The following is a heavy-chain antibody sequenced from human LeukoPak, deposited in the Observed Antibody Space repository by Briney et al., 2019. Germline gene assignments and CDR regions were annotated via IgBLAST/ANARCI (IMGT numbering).Heavy chain of an antibody. CDR2: IGTVGDT. J-gene: IGHJ3*02. Sequence: HPGGSLRLSCAASGFTFSSYDMHWVRQATGKGLEWVSAIGTVGDTYYPGSVKGRFTISRENAKNSLYLQMNSLRAGDTAVYYCARERRYCGGDCSAFDIWGQGTMVTVSS. D-gene: IGHD2-21*01. CDR3: ARERRYCGGDCSAFDI. CDR1: GFTFSSYD. V-gene: IGHV3-13*01.